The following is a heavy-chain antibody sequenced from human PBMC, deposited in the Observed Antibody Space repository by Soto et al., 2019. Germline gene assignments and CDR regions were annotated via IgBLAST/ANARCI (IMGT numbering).Heavy chain of an antibody. CDR1: GGSISSYY. CDR3: ASEVVWGYYVGNWFDP. D-gene: IGHD3-3*01. J-gene: IGHJ5*02. V-gene: IGHV4-4*07. CDR2: IYTSGST. Sequence: SETLSLTCTVSGGSISSYYWSWIRQPAGKGLEWIGRIYTSGSTNYNPSLKSRVTMSVDTSKNQFSLKLSSVTAADTAVYYCASEVVWGYYVGNWFDPWGQGTLVTVSS.